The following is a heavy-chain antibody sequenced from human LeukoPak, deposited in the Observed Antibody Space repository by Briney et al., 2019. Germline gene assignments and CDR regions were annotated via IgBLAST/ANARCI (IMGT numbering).Heavy chain of an antibody. CDR2: ISAYNGNT. D-gene: IGHD3-10*01. CDR3: ARGYYGSGSYVTWNDY. Sequence: ASVKVSCKASGYTFTSYGISWVRHAPGQGLERMGWISAYNGNTNYAQKLQGRVTMTTDTSTSTAYMELRSLRSDDTAVYYCARGYYGSGSYVTWNDYWGQGTLVTVSS. CDR1: GYTFTSYG. J-gene: IGHJ4*02. V-gene: IGHV1-18*01.